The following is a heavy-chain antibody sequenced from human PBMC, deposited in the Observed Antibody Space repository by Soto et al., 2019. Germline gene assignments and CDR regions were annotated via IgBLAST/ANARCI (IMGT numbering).Heavy chain of an antibody. J-gene: IGHJ4*02. CDR3: ARVRAASIPYN. V-gene: IGHV3-74*01. CDR2: INSDGSST. CDR1: GFTFSSYW. D-gene: IGHD2-2*02. Sequence: GGSLRLSCAASGFTFSSYWMHWVRQAPGKGLVWVSRINSDGSSTSYADSVKGRFTISRDNAKNTLYLQMNSLRAEDTAVYYCARVRAASIPYNWGQGTLVTVSS.